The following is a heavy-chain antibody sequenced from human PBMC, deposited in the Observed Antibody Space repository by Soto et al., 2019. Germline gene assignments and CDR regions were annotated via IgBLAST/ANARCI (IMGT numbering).Heavy chain of an antibody. CDR1: GFTFNTYW. V-gene: IGHV3-21*01. J-gene: IGHJ4*02. D-gene: IGHD3-22*01. CDR2: ISSSSSYI. Sequence: GGSLRLSCAASGFTFNTYWMSWVRQAPGKGLEWVSSISSSSSYIYYADSVKGRFTISRDNAKNSLYLQMNSLRAEDTAVYYCARDPSDYYDSSGYSKGPFDYWGQGTLVTVSS. CDR3: ARDPSDYYDSSGYSKGPFDY.